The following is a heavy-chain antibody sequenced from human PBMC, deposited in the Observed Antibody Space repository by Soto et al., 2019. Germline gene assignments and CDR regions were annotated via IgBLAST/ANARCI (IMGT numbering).Heavy chain of an antibody. D-gene: IGHD3-3*01. CDR2: IIPILGIA. V-gene: IGHV1-69*04. CDR3: ARDLTIFGVTYYYMDV. Sequence: SVKVSCKASGGTFSSYTISWVRQAPGQGLEWMGRIIPILGIANYAQKFQDRVTITADKSTSTAYMELSSLRSEDTAVYYCARDLTIFGVTYYYMDVWGKGTTVTVSS. CDR1: GGTFSSYT. J-gene: IGHJ6*03.